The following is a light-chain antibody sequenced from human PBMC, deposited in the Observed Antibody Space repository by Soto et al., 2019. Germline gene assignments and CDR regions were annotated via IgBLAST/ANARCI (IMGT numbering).Light chain of an antibody. CDR3: QQYGASPWT. V-gene: IGKV3-20*01. CDR2: DTS. Sequence: PGERATLSCRASQSVSSSHLAWYQQKRGQAPRLLIYDTSTRATGIPDRFSGSGSGTDFTLTISRLEPEDFAVYHCQQYGASPWTFGQGTKVDIK. J-gene: IGKJ1*01. CDR1: QSVSSSH.